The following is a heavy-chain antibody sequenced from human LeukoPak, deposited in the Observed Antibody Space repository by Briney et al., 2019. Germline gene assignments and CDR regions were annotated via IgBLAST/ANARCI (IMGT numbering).Heavy chain of an antibody. J-gene: IGHJ4*02. CDR2: ISGSGGST. CDR1: GFTFSSYA. V-gene: IGHV3-23*01. Sequence: GGSLRLSCAASGFTFSSYAMSWVRQAPGKGLEWVSAISGSGGSTYYADSVKGRFTISRDNSKNTLYLQMNSLRAEVTAVYYCAKDLASTIFGVVIYWGQGTLVTVSS. CDR3: AKDLASTIFGVVIY. D-gene: IGHD3-3*01.